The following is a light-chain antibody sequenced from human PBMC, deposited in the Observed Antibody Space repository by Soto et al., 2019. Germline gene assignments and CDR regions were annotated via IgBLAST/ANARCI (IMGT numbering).Light chain of an antibody. J-gene: IGKJ1*01. CDR2: GAS. CDR3: HQYGSAPAWT. CDR1: QSISSNY. Sequence: EIVLTQSPGTLSLFPGERATLSCRASQSISSNYLAWYQQKPGQAPRLLIHGASNRATGIPDRFSGAGSGTDFTLTISRLEPEDFAVYYCHQYGSAPAWTFGQGNQVEIK. V-gene: IGKV3-20*01.